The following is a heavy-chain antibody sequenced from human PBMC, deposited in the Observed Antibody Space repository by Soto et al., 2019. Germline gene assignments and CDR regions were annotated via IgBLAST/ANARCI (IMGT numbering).Heavy chain of an antibody. CDR3: ARETRRYYYDSSGQRGDY. V-gene: IGHV4-31*03. D-gene: IGHD3-22*01. CDR2: IYYSGST. Sequence: QVQLQESGPGLVKPSQTLSLTCTVSGGSISSGGYYWSWIRQHPGKGLEWIGYIYYSGSTYYNPSLKSRVTISVDTSKNQFSLKLSSVTAADTAVYYCARETRRYYYDSSGQRGDYWGQGTLVTVSS. J-gene: IGHJ4*02. CDR1: GGSISSGGYY.